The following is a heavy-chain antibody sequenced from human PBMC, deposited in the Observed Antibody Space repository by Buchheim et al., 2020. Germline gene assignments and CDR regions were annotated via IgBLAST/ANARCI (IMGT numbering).Heavy chain of an antibody. D-gene: IGHD2-2*01. CDR3: ARDGARYCSSTSCFYDPYYYYGMDV. CDR1: GGSISSGSYY. Sequence: QVQLQESGPGLVKPSQTLSLTCTVSGGSISSGSYYWSWIRQPAGKGLEWIGRIYTSGSTNYNPSLKSRVTISVDTSKNQFSLKLGSVTAADTAVYYCARDGARYCSSTSCFYDPYYYYGMDVWGQGTT. CDR2: IYTSGST. V-gene: IGHV4-61*02. J-gene: IGHJ6*02.